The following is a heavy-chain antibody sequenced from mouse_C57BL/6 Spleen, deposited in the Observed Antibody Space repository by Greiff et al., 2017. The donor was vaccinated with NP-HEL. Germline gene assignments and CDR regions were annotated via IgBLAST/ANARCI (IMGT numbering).Heavy chain of an antibody. CDR2: INPGSGGT. J-gene: IGHJ3*01. D-gene: IGHD2-4*01. CDR3: ARDETSYDYDEGAWFAY. V-gene: IGHV1-54*01. Sequence: QVQLKQSGAELVRPGTSVKVSCKASGYAFTNYLIEWVKQRPGQGLEWIGVINPGSGGTNYNEKFKGKATLTADKSSSTAYMQLSSLTSEDSAVYFCARDETSYDYDEGAWFAYWGQGTLVTVSA. CDR1: GYAFTNYL.